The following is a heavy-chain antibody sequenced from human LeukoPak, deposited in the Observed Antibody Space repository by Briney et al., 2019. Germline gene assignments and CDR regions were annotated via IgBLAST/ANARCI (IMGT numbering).Heavy chain of an antibody. D-gene: IGHD1-14*01. V-gene: IGHV3-23*01. J-gene: IGHJ4*02. CDR1: GLAVSTSV. Sequence: GGSLRLSCATSGLAVSTSVIYWLRQAPGTGLEGVSVIKDSDGKPSYADPVKDRFTTSRDNSQNKLYLEMNSLRVEDTALYYCAKVGVRINSVYYWGQGTLVTVSS. CDR3: AKVGVRINSVYY. CDR2: IKDSDGKP.